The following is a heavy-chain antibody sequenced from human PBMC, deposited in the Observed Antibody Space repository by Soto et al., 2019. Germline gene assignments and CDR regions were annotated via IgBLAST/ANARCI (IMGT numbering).Heavy chain of an antibody. CDR3: VRGGGGGLIEP. CDR2: ISPGSRYP. V-gene: IGHV3-11*06. CDR1: GFTFGDSY. D-gene: IGHD2-15*01. J-gene: IGHJ4*02. Sequence: GGSLRLSCAGSGFTFGDSYMSWIRQAPGKGLEWLSYISPGSRYPAYADSVKGRFTISRDNAKRSLYLQMMSLTAEDTTIYYCVRGGGGGLIEPWGQGTMVTVSS.